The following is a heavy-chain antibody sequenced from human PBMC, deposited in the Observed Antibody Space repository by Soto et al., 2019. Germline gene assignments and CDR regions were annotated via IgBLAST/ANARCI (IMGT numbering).Heavy chain of an antibody. D-gene: IGHD6-19*01. J-gene: IGHJ3*02. CDR2: IYHSGST. CDR1: GGSISSSNW. V-gene: IGHV4-4*02. Sequence: PSETLSLTCAVSGGSISSSNWWSWVRQPPGKGLEWIGEIYHSGSTNYNPSLKSRVTISVDKSKNQFSLKLSSVTAADTAVYYCARDLSKEVLGYTTVWYDAFDIWGQGTMVTVSS. CDR3: ARDLSKEVLGYTTVWYDAFDI.